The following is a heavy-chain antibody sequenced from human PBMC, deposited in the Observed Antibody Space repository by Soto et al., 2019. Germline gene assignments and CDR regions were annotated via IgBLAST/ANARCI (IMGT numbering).Heavy chain of an antibody. V-gene: IGHV2-70*11. CDR1: GFSLSTSRMC. Sequence: SAPTLVNPTQTLTLTCTFSGFSLSTSRMCVSWIRQPPGKALEWLARIDWDDDKYYSTSLKTRLTISKDTSKNQVVLTMTNMDPVDTATYYCARIRGGHEYSTGYYYYSGMDVWGQGTTVTVSS. J-gene: IGHJ6*02. CDR3: ARIRGGHEYSTGYYYYSGMDV. CDR2: IDWDDDK. D-gene: IGHD4-4*01.